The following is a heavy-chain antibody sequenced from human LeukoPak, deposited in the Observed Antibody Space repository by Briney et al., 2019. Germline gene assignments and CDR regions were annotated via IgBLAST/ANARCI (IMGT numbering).Heavy chain of an antibody. J-gene: IGHJ3*02. Sequence: GGSLRLSCAASGFTVSSNYMSWVRQAPGKGLEWVSVIYSGGSTYYADSVKGRFTISRDNSKNTLYLQMNSLRAEDTAVYYCARDQTVQWERAFDIWGQGTMVTVSS. CDR3: ARDQTVQWERAFDI. D-gene: IGHD1-26*01. V-gene: IGHV3-66*01. CDR1: GFTVSSNY. CDR2: IYSGGST.